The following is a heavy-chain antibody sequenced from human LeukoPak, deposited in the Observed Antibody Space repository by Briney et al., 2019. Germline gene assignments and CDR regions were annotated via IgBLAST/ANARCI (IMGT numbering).Heavy chain of an antibody. CDR1: GYTFTAYN. CDR3: LRDVHNFNDDY. CDR2: MNPYTGDT. V-gene: IGHV1-2*02. D-gene: IGHD5-12*01. Sequence: ASVKVSCKASGYTFTAYNIHWVRQAPGQGLEWVGYMNPYTGDTKFAQAFQGRVTMTRDTSISTGYTELSRLRADDTAVYYCLRDVHNFNDDYWGQGTLVTVSS. J-gene: IGHJ4*02.